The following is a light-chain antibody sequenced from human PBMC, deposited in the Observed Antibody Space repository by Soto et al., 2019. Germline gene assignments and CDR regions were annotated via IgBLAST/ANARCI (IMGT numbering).Light chain of an antibody. CDR1: SSDVGGYYY. CDR2: DVS. CDR3: SSYTSSSTLV. V-gene: IGLV2-14*01. Sequence: QSALTQPASVSGSPGQSISISCTGTSSDVGGYYYVSWYQQHPHKAPKLMIYDVSNRPSGVSNRFSGSKSGITASLTISGLQAEDEAVYYCSSYTSSSTLVFGGGTKLTVL. J-gene: IGLJ3*02.